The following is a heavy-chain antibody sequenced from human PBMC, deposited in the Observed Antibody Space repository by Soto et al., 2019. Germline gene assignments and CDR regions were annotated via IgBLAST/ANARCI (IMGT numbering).Heavy chain of an antibody. CDR1: GVSISSDNW. D-gene: IGHD2-8*01. V-gene: IGHV4-4*02. CDR2: IFHDGTA. CDR3: ARLVYDTRLNYMYFDF. Sequence: SETLSLTCAVSGVSISSDNWWTWVRQTPQRGLEYIGEIFHDGTANYYPSFERRVAISVDTSKNQFSLKLTSVTAADTAIYFCARLVYDTRLNYMYFDFWGQGALVTDSS. J-gene: IGHJ4*02.